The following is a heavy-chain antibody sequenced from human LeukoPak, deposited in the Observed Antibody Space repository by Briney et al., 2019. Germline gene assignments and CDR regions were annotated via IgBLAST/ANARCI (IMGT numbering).Heavy chain of an antibody. V-gene: IGHV3-23*01. CDR2: ISGSGDDP. CDR1: GFTFSNYA. J-gene: IGHJ5*02. Sequence: TGGSLRLSCAASGFTFSNYAMNWVRQAPGKGLEWVSSISGSGDDPSYADSVKGRFTISRDNSRNTLYLQVNSLRAEDTAVYYCAKQFVDIWGQGTLVTVSS. D-gene: IGHD5-24*01. CDR3: AKQFVDI.